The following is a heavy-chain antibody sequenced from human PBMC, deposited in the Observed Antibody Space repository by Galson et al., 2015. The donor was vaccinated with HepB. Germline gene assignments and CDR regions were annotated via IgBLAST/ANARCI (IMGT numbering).Heavy chain of an antibody. Sequence: SLRLSCAASGFTFSGSAMHWVRQASGKGLEWVGRIRSKANSYATAYAASVKGRFTISRDDSKNTAYLQMNSLKTEDTAVYYCTMTRKTYCSGGSCYIPFDYWGQGTLVTVSS. D-gene: IGHD2-15*01. CDR1: GFTFSGSA. CDR3: TMTRKTYCSGGSCYIPFDY. V-gene: IGHV3-73*01. CDR2: IRSKANSYAT. J-gene: IGHJ4*02.